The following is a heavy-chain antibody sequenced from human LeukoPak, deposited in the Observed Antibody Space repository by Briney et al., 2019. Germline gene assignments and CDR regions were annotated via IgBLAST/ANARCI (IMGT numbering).Heavy chain of an antibody. CDR2: IYTSGST. CDR3: ARDLLYCSGGSCHGWFDP. CDR1: GGSISSYY. Sequence: SETLSLTCTVSGGSISSYYWSWIRQPAGKGLEWIGRIYTSGSTNYNPSLKSRVTMSVDTSKNQFSLKLSSVTAADTAVYYCARDLLYCSGGSCHGWFDPWGQGTPVTVSS. V-gene: IGHV4-4*07. J-gene: IGHJ5*02. D-gene: IGHD2-15*01.